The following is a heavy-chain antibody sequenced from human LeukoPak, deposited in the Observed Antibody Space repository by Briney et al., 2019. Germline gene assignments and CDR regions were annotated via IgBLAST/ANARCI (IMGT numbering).Heavy chain of an antibody. V-gene: IGHV1-18*01. CDR2: TSVYNGNT. J-gene: IGHJ4*02. CDR3: ARAGSYGHTYYFDY. CDR1: GYIFTSYG. D-gene: IGHD5-18*01. Sequence: ASVKLSRKASGYIFTSYGISRLRQAPGQGLEWMGWTSVYNGNTNYERKHQGRVTMTTYTSTSTNYMELRSLRSDDTAVYYCARAGSYGHTYYFDYWGQGTLVTVSS.